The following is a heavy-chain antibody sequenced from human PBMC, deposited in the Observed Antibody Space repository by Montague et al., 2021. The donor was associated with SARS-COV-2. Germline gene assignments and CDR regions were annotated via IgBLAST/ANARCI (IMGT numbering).Heavy chain of an antibody. CDR2: IYANGNF. J-gene: IGHJ5*02. CDR3: ARAAYYFGPGPENGGAIDP. V-gene: IGHV4-4*07. Sequence: SETLSLTCSVSGDSITPYGYSIGGYFWSWIRQPAGKGLEWIGRIYANGNFDYNPFPNSRVSMSMDTSTQEVSMTLMSVTSADTAVYYCARAAYYFGPGPENGGAIDPWGQGILVTVSS. CDR1: GDSITPYGYSIGGYF. D-gene: IGHD2/OR15-2a*01.